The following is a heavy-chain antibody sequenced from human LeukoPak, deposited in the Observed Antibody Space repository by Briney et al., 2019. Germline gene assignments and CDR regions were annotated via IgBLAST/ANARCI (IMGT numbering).Heavy chain of an antibody. J-gene: IGHJ4*02. CDR1: GGSISSSSYY. D-gene: IGHD6-13*01. Sequence: PSETLSLTCTVSGGSISSSSYYWGWIRQPPGKGLEWIGSIYYSGSTYYNPSLKSRVTISVDTSKNQFSLKLSSVTAADTAVYYCAREVSQYSSSWYFEYWGQGTLVTVSS. CDR2: IYYSGST. V-gene: IGHV4-39*07. CDR3: AREVSQYSSSWYFEY.